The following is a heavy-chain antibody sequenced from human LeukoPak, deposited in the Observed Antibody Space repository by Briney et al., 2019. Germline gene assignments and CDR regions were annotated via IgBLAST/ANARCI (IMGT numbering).Heavy chain of an antibody. V-gene: IGHV1-69*06. Sequence: GASVKVSCKVSGYTLTELSMHWVRQAPGQGLEWMGRIIPIFGTANYAQKFQGRVTITADKSTSTAYMELSSLRSEDTAVYYCATYGGGYCSSTSCYFYYYYYMDVWGKGTTVTVSS. CDR2: IIPIFGTA. CDR1: GYTLTELS. J-gene: IGHJ6*03. D-gene: IGHD2-2*01. CDR3: ATYGGGYCSSTSCYFYYYYYMDV.